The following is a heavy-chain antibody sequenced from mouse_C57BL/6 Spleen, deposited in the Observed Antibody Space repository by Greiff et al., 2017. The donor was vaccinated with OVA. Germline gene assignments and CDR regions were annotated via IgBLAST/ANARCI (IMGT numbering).Heavy chain of an antibody. V-gene: IGHV1-82*01. Sequence: QVQLQQSGPELVKPGASVKISCKASGYAFSSSWMNWVKQRPGKGLEWIGRIYPGDGDTTYNGKFKGKATLTADKSSSTAYMQLSSLTSEDSAVYFCARGGTGYAMDYWGQGTSVTVSS. CDR3: ARGGTGYAMDY. D-gene: IGHD4-1*01. CDR1: GYAFSSSW. CDR2: IYPGDGDT. J-gene: IGHJ4*01.